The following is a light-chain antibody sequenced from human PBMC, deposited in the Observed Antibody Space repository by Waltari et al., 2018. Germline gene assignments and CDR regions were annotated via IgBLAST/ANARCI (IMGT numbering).Light chain of an antibody. Sequence: DIVMTQSPDSLSVSLGERATINCKSSLSILHSSENKNQLGWYQQKSVQSPKLLIYVASTRESGVPDRFSGSGSGTDFTLTISSLQTEDVAVYYCQQYYSTPFTFGPGTKVDIK. V-gene: IGKV4-1*01. J-gene: IGKJ3*01. CDR1: LSILHSSENKNQ. CDR3: QQYYSTPFT. CDR2: VAS.